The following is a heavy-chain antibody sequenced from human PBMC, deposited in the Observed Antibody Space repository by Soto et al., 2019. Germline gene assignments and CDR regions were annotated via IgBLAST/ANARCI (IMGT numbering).Heavy chain of an antibody. J-gene: IGHJ6*02. D-gene: IGHD3-3*01. CDR2: ISYDGSNK. Sequence: GGSLRLSGAASGFTFSSYAMHWVRQAPGTGLEWVAVISYDGSNKYYADSVKGRFTISRDNSKNTLYLQMNSLRAEDTAVYYCARDGSEFCSGYQPYGMDGWGQGTTVTVSS. CDR1: GFTFSSYA. V-gene: IGHV3-30-3*01. CDR3: ARDGSEFCSGYQPYGMDG.